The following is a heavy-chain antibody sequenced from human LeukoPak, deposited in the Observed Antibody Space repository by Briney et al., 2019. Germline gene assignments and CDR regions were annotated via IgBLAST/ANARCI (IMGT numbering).Heavy chain of an antibody. Sequence: PGGSLRLSCAASGFTFDDYGMSWVRQAPGKGLEWVSGINWNGGSTGYADSVEGRFTISRDDAKNSLYLQMNSLRAEDTALYYCARGVTMVRGVIILPFDYWGQGTLVTVSS. J-gene: IGHJ4*02. V-gene: IGHV3-20*04. CDR3: ARGVTMVRGVIILPFDY. CDR1: GFTFDDYG. CDR2: INWNGGST. D-gene: IGHD3-10*01.